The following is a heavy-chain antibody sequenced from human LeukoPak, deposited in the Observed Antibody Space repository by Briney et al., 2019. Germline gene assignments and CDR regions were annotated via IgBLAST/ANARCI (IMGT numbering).Heavy chain of an antibody. Sequence: ASVKVSCKASGYTFTGYCISWVRQAPGQGLEWMGWISAYNGNTNYAQKLQGRVTMTTDTSTSTAYMELRSLRSDDTAVYYCATDGRLYDSSGYYYPDYWGQGTLVTVSS. J-gene: IGHJ4*02. CDR3: ATDGRLYDSSGYYYPDY. CDR2: ISAYNGNT. CDR1: GYTFTGYC. D-gene: IGHD3-22*01. V-gene: IGHV1-18*01.